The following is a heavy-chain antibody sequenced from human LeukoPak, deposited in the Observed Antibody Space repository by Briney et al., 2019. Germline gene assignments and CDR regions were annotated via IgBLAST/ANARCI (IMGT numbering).Heavy chain of an antibody. CDR2: INPNSGST. CDR1: GYTFTDYY. CDR3: ARDEHRIYDSSGYSLN. D-gene: IGHD3-22*01. V-gene: IGHV1-2*02. J-gene: IGHJ4*02. Sequence: ASVKVSCKASGYTFTDYYMHWVRQAPGQGLEWMGWINPNSGSTNYAQKFQGRVTMTRDTSISTAYMEVSRLRFDDTAVYYCARDEHRIYDSSGYSLNWGQGTLVTVSS.